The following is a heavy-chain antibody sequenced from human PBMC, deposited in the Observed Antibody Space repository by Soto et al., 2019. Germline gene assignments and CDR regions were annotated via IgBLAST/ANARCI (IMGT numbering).Heavy chain of an antibody. CDR1: RFTFSNYG. D-gene: IGHD5-18*01. CDR3: AKERDTRSSSCFDS. V-gene: IGHV3-30*18. J-gene: IGHJ4*02. CDR2: ISHDGTVK. Sequence: GGSLRLSXAASRFTFSNYGMQWVRQAPGKGLEWVAVISHDGTVKYYADSVKGRFTISRDNFQNTLDLQMDSLRAEDTAVYYCAKERDTRSSSCFDSWGQGTLVTSPQ.